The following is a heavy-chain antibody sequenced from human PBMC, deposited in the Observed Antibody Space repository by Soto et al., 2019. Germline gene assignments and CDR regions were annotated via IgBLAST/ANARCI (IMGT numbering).Heavy chain of an antibody. V-gene: IGHV4-39*01. J-gene: IGHJ4*02. Sequence: QLQLQESGPGLVKPSETLSLTCTVSGGSISSSSYYWGWIRQPPGKGLEWIGNIYYSGNTYYNPSLKSRVTISGEMSKNKFSLRLSCVTAADTAVYYCARCYRDSRGYCFDYWGRGILVTVSS. CDR1: GGSISSSSYY. CDR2: IYYSGNT. CDR3: ARCYRDSRGYCFDY. D-gene: IGHD3-22*01.